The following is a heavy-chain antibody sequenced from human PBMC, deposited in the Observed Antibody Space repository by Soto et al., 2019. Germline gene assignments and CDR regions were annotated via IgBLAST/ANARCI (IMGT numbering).Heavy chain of an antibody. CDR3: ASGGEEDIVVVVAATPDY. V-gene: IGHV3-30-3*01. CDR2: ISCDGGNK. Sequence: QVQLMESGGGVVQPGRSLRLSCAAAGFTFSSYAMHWVRQAPGKGPEWVAVISCDGGNKYYADSVQGRFTISRDNSKYALYLQMSRLRAEDTAVYYWASGGEEDIVVVVAATPDYWGQGTLVTVSS. CDR1: GFTFSSYA. J-gene: IGHJ4*02. D-gene: IGHD2-15*01.